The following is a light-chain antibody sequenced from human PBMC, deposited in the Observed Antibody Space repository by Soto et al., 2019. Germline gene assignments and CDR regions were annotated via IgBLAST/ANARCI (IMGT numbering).Light chain of an antibody. Sequence: QSVLTQPASVSGSPGQSITISCTVTSSDVGGYNYVSWYQQHPGKAPKLMIYDVSNRPSGVSNRFSGSKSGNTASLTISGLQAEDEADYYCSSYTSSSTRVFGTGTKVTDL. CDR3: SSYTSSSTRV. J-gene: IGLJ1*01. CDR1: SSDVGGYNY. V-gene: IGLV2-14*01. CDR2: DVS.